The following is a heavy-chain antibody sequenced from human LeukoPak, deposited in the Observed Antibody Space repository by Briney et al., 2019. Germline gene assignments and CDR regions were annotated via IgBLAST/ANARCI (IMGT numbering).Heavy chain of an antibody. V-gene: IGHV3-23*01. CDR2: ISGSGGST. D-gene: IGHD2-2*01. Sequence: QPGGSLRLSCAASGFTFSSYAMSWVRQAPGKGLEWVSAISGSGGSTYYADSVKGRFTISRDNSKNTLYLRVNSLRAEDTAVYYCAKGGVVPAAILLWFDPWGQGTLVTVSS. CDR1: GFTFSSYA. CDR3: AKGGVVPAAILLWFDP. J-gene: IGHJ5*02.